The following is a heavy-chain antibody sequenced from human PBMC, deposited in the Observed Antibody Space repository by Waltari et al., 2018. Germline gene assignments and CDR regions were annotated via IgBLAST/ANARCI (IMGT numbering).Heavy chain of an antibody. J-gene: IGHJ6*03. CDR3: AREPSPDSSGYFYYYMDV. CDR2: INSDGSGT. V-gene: IGHV3-74*01. Sequence: EVQLVESGGGVVQPGGSLRLSCAASGFTFSRYWMPWVRQAPGKGLVWVSRINSDGSGTIYADSVKGRFTISRDNAKNTLYLQLNSLRVEDTAVYYCAREPSPDSSGYFYYYMDVWGKGTTVTVSS. CDR1: GFTFSRYW. D-gene: IGHD3-22*01.